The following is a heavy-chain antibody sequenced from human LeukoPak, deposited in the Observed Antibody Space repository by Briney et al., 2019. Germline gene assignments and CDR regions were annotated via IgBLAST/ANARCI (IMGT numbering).Heavy chain of an antibody. Sequence: GGSLRLSCAASGFTFSRYWMSWVRQAPGKGLEWVANIKQDGREKNCVDSVKGRFTISRDNAENSLYLQTNRLRAEDTAVYYCAKGGVRNDGFDSHYYAMDVWGQGTTVSVSS. CDR2: IKQDGREK. CDR3: AKGGVRNDGFDSHYYAMDV. D-gene: IGHD1-1*01. V-gene: IGHV3-7*05. CDR1: GFTFSRYW. J-gene: IGHJ6*02.